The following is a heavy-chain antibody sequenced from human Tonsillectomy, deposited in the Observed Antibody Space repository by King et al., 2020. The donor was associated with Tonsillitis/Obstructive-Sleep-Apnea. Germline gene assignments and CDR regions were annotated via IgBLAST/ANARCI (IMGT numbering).Heavy chain of an antibody. CDR2: IYGADDK. J-gene: IGHJ4*02. V-gene: IGHV2-5*02. CDR1: VLSFSTRGVG. CDR3: AHLRGYDFVWGSYRLDY. D-gene: IGHD3-16*02. Sequence: FTLKESGPTLVKPTQTLTLTCTFSVLSFSTRGVGVGWIRQPPGKALEWLALIYGADDKRYSPSLKSRLTIIKETSKNQVVLTMTNMDPVDTATYYCAHLRGYDFVWGSYRLDYWGQGTLVTVSS.